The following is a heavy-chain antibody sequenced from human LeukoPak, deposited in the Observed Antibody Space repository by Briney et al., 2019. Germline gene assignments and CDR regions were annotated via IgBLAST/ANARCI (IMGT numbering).Heavy chain of an antibody. Sequence: SETLSLTCTVSGGSISSYYWSWMRQPPGKGLEWIGYIYYSGSTNYNPSLKSRVTISVDTSKNQFSLKLSSVTAADTAVYYCARGGSSSWYDWFDPWGQGTLVTVSS. J-gene: IGHJ5*02. CDR3: ARGGSSSWYDWFDP. CDR2: IYYSGST. CDR1: GGSISSYY. D-gene: IGHD6-13*01. V-gene: IGHV4-59*01.